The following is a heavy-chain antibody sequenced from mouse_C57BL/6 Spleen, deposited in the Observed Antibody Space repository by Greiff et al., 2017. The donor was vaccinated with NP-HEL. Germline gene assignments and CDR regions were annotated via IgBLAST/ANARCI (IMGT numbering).Heavy chain of an antibody. CDR1: GYTFTDHT. D-gene: IGHD1-1*01. J-gene: IGHJ4*01. V-gene: IGHV1-78*01. CDR3: ARAYYGSSYVVAMDY. CDR2: IYPRDGST. Sequence: QVQLQQSDAELVKPGASVKISCKVSGYTFTDHTIHWMKQRPEQGLEWIGYIYPRDGSTKYNEKFKGKATLTADKSSSTAYMQLNSLTSEDSAVDFCARAYYGSSYVVAMDYWGQGTSVTVSS.